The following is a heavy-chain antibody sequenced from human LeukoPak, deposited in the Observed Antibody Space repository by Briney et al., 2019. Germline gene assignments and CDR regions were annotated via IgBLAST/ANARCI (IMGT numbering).Heavy chain of an antibody. J-gene: IGHJ4*02. Sequence: GGSQRLSCAASGFTFSSYWMSWVRQAPGKGLEWVANIKQDGSEKYYVDSVKGRFTISRDNAKNSLYLQMNSLRAEDTAVYYCARGGVGGLVDFDYWGQGTLVTVSS. CDR3: ARGGVGGLVDFDY. D-gene: IGHD2-2*01. CDR2: IKQDGSEK. V-gene: IGHV3-7*01. CDR1: GFTFSSYW.